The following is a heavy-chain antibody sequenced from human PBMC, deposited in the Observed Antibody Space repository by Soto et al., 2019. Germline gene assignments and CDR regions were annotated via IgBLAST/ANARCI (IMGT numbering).Heavy chain of an antibody. V-gene: IGHV1-3*01. Sequence: QVQLVQSGAEVKKPGASVKVSCKASGYTFTSYAMHWVRQAPGQRLEWMGWINAGNGNTKYSQKFQGRVTITRDTSASTAYMEPSSLRSEDTAVYYCAGGTGWFGDGWFDPWGQGTLVTVSS. J-gene: IGHJ5*02. CDR2: INAGNGNT. CDR1: GYTFTSYA. CDR3: AGGTGWFGDGWFDP. D-gene: IGHD3-10*01.